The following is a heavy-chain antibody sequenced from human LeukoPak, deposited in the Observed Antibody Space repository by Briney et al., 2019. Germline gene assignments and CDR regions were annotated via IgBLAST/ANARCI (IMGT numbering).Heavy chain of an antibody. CDR1: GCTFTGYY. V-gene: IGHV1-2*02. J-gene: IGHJ3*02. D-gene: IGHD2-2*01. CDR3: ARYCSSTSCSAANDAFDI. Sequence: ASVKVSCKASGCTFTGYYMHWVRQAPGQGLEWMGWINPNSGGTNYAQKFQGRVTMTRDTSISTAYMELSRLRSDDTAVYYCARYCSSTSCSAANDAFDIWGQGTMVIVSS. CDR2: INPNSGGT.